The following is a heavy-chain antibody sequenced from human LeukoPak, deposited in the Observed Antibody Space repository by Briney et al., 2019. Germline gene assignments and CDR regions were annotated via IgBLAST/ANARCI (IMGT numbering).Heavy chain of an antibody. CDR3: TRDYCSGGSCYSDYYYGMDV. J-gene: IGHJ6*02. D-gene: IGHD2-15*01. Sequence: GGSLRLSCTAAGFTFGDYAMSWVRQAPGKGLEWVGFIRSIAYGGTTEYAASVKGRFTISRDDSKSIAYLQMNSLKTEDTAVYYCTRDYCSGGSCYSDYYYGMDVWGQGTTVTVSS. V-gene: IGHV3-49*04. CDR2: IRSIAYGGTT. CDR1: GFTFGDYA.